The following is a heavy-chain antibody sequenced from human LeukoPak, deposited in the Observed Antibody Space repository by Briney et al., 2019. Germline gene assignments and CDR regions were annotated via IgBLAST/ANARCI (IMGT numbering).Heavy chain of an antibody. D-gene: IGHD3-10*01. CDR3: ARGVGSYYMDV. Sequence: SEALSLTCAVYGGSFSGYYWSWIRQPPGKGLEWIGEINHSGSTNYNPSLKSRVTISVDTSKNQFSLKLSSVTAADTAVYYCARGVGSYYMDVWGKGTTVTVSS. CDR2: INHSGST. V-gene: IGHV4-34*01. CDR1: GGSFSGYY. J-gene: IGHJ6*03.